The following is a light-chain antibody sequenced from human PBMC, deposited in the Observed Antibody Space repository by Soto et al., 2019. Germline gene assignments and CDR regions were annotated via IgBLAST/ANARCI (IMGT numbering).Light chain of an antibody. CDR3: QHYNIYSEP. CDR1: QDIGND. CDR2: KAS. V-gene: IGKV1-5*03. J-gene: IGKJ1*01. Sequence: IQMTQSPSSLSASVRDRVTITCRASQDIGNDLGWYQQKPGKAPKLLIYKASTLKSGVPSRFSGSGSGTEFTLTISSLQPDDFATYCCQHYNIYSEPFGQGTKVDIK.